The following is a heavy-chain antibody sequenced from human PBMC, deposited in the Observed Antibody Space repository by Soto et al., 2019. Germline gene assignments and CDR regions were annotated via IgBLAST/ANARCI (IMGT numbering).Heavy chain of an antibody. V-gene: IGHV1-18*01. Sequence: QVQLVQSGAEAKKPGASVKVSCKASGYSFSSYGISWVRQAAGQGLEWMGWIIPYNGHTNYAQKFQGRVTMTTDTSTSTVYLELRSLRSDDTAVYYCATDRSSSGYWGQGTLVTVSS. D-gene: IGHD6-6*01. J-gene: IGHJ4*02. CDR1: GYSFSSYG. CDR3: ATDRSSSGY. CDR2: IIPYNGHT.